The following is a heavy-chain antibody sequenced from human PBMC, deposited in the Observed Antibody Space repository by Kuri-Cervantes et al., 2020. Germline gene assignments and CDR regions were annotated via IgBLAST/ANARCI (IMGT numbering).Heavy chain of an antibody. CDR1: GGSLSGYY. CDR3: ARHGGPGSNDYYFYYYNMDV. J-gene: IGHJ6*03. Sequence: GSLRLSCAVYGGSLSGYYWSWIRQPPGKGLEWIGESNHSGSTNYNPSLKSRVTISVDTSKNQFSLRLRSVTAADTALYYCARHGGPGSNDYYFYYYNMDVWGKGTTVTVSS. D-gene: IGHD2-8*01. CDR2: SNHSGST. V-gene: IGHV4-34*01.